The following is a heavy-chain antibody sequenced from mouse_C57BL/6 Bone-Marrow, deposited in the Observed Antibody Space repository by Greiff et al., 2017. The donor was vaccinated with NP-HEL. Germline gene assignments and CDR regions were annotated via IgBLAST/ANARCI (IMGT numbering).Heavy chain of an antibody. Sequence: EVKLEESGPGMVKPSQSLSLTCTVTGYSITSGYDWHWIRHFPGNKLEWMGYISYSGSTNYNPSLKSRISITHDTSKNHFFLKLNSVTTEDTATYYCARDGSSGPAWFAYWGQGTLVTVSA. CDR2: ISYSGST. D-gene: IGHD3-2*02. CDR3: ARDGSSGPAWFAY. J-gene: IGHJ3*01. V-gene: IGHV3-1*01. CDR1: GYSITSGYD.